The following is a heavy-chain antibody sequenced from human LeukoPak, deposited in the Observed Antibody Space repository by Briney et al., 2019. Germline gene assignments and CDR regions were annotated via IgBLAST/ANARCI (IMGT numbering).Heavy chain of an antibody. J-gene: IGHJ4*02. CDR3: VRDDGATKPC. CDR1: GFTFSNYA. V-gene: IGHV3-30*07. CDR2: ISYDGSNK. Sequence: GGSLRLSCAASGFTFSNYAMHWVRQAPGKGLEWVAVISYDGSNKYYADSVKGRFTISRDNAKNSLYLQMNSLRVEDTAVYYCVRDDGATKPCWGQGTLVTVSS. D-gene: IGHD1-26*01.